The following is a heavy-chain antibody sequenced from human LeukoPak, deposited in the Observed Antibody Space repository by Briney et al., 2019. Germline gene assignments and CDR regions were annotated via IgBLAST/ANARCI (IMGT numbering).Heavy chain of an antibody. Sequence: GGSLRLSCAASGFTFSSYSMNWVRQAPGKGLEWVSYISSSSTIYYADSVKGRFTISRDNAKNSLYLQMNSLRAEDTAVYYCARDLRKSLTTVTPFDYWGQGTLVTVSS. CDR1: GFTFSSYS. D-gene: IGHD4-17*01. V-gene: IGHV3-48*01. CDR3: ARDLRKSLTTVTPFDY. J-gene: IGHJ4*02. CDR2: ISSSSTI.